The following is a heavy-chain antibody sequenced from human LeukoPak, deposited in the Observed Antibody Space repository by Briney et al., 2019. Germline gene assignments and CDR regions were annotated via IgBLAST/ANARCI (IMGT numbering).Heavy chain of an antibody. J-gene: IGHJ5*02. Sequence: GESLKISCKGSGYSFTSYWIGWVRQMPGKGLEWMGIIYPGDSDTRHSPSFQGQVTISADKSISTAYLQWSRLKASDTAMYYCARHIGSAEGVDWFDPWGQGTLVTVSS. V-gene: IGHV5-51*01. D-gene: IGHD2-2*01. CDR1: GYSFTSYW. CDR2: IYPGDSDT. CDR3: ARHIGSAEGVDWFDP.